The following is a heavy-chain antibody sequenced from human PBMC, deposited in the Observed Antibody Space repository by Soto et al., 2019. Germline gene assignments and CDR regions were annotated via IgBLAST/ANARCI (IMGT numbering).Heavy chain of an antibody. Sequence: EVQLVESGGGLVQPAGSLRLSCADSGLSFSSYWMHWVRQGPGKGLVWVSRINTDGSSTNYAASVKGRFTISRDNGKNTVYLQMNSLRAEDTVVYYCARSPGGYYIDWGQGTMVTVSS. CDR2: INTDGSST. D-gene: IGHD3-9*01. V-gene: IGHV3-74*01. CDR1: GLSFSSYW. J-gene: IGHJ3*01. CDR3: ARSPGGYYID.